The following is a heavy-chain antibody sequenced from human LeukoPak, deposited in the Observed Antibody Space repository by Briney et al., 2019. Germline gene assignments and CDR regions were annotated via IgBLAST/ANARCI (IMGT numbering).Heavy chain of an antibody. Sequence: ASVKVSCKASGGTFSSYAISWVRQAPGQGLEWMGRIIPIFGTANYAQKFQGRVTITTDESTSTAYMELSSLRSEDTAVYYCARIVAATGDFDYWGQGTLVTVSS. D-gene: IGHD1-26*01. CDR2: IIPIFGTA. CDR1: GGTFSSYA. J-gene: IGHJ4*02. CDR3: ARIVAATGDFDY. V-gene: IGHV1-69*05.